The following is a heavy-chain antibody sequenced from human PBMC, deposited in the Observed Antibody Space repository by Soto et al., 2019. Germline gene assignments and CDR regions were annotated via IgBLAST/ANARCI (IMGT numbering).Heavy chain of an antibody. CDR2: IIPIFGTA. D-gene: IGHD3-10*01. J-gene: IGHJ4*02. Sequence: GASVKVSCKASGGTFSSYAISWVRQAPGQGLEWMGGIIPIFGTANYAQKFQGRVTITADESTSTAYMELSSLRSEDTAVYYCARVWFYGDNYFDYWGQGTLVTVSS. V-gene: IGHV1-69*13. CDR3: ARVWFYGDNYFDY. CDR1: GGTFSSYA.